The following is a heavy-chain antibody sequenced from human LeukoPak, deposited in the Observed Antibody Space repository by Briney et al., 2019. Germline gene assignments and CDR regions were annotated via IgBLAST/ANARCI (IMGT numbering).Heavy chain of an antibody. CDR3: ARALRNDVRLFDP. J-gene: IGHJ5*02. V-gene: IGHV1-46*01. D-gene: IGHD1-1*01. Sequence: ASVKVSCKASGYTFTSYYMHWVRRAPGQGLEWMGIINPSGGSTSYAQKFQGRVTMTRDTSTSTVYMELSSLRSEDTAVYYCARALRNDVRLFDPWGQGTLVTVSS. CDR1: GYTFTSYY. CDR2: INPSGGST.